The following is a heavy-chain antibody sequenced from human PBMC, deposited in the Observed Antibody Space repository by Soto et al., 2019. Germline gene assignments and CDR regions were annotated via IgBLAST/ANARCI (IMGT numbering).Heavy chain of an antibody. CDR1: GGTFSSYA. Sequence: SVKVSCKASGGTFSSYAISWVRQAPGQGLEWMGGIIPIFGTANYAQKFQGRVTITADESTSTAYMELSSLRSEDTAVYYCARDIRRRDGYNLVWFDPWGQGTLVTVSS. D-gene: IGHD5-12*01. CDR3: ARDIRRRDGYNLVWFDP. J-gene: IGHJ5*02. CDR2: IIPIFGTA. V-gene: IGHV1-69*13.